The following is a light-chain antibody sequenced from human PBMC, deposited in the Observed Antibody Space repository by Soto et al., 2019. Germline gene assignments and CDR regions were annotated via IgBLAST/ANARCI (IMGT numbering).Light chain of an antibody. J-gene: IGLJ1*01. CDR1: SSDVGGYNY. V-gene: IGLV2-14*01. CDR2: EVS. Sequence: SVLTHPASVSGSPGQSITISRTGTSSDVGGYNYVSWYQQHPGKAPKLMIYEVSNRPSGVSNRFSGSKSGNTASLTISGLQAEDEADYYCSSYTSSSTPHFGTGTKVTVL. CDR3: SSYTSSSTPH.